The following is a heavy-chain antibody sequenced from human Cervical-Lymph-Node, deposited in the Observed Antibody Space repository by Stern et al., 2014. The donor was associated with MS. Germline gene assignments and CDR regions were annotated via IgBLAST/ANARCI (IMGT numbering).Heavy chain of an antibody. J-gene: IGHJ4*02. CDR1: GFTFSSFG. V-gene: IGHV3-48*02. CDR2: ISSSSSSL. D-gene: IGHD2-2*01. CDR3: VREVPATRTFYFDY. Sequence: VQLVESGGGLVQPGGSLRLSCAASGFTFSSFGMNWLRQAPGKGLEWLSYISSSSSSLYYADYVQGRFTISRENAKNSLYLQMNSLRDEDAAVYYCVREVPATRTFYFDYWGQGTLVTVSS.